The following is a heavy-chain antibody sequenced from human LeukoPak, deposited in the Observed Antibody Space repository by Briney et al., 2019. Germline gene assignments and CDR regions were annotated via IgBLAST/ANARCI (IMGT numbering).Heavy chain of an antibody. V-gene: IGHV3-53*01. J-gene: IGHJ4*02. D-gene: IGHD3-22*01. CDR3: ARIINDYDSSGFFDY. CDR1: GFTVRSNY. CDR2: IYSGGST. Sequence: GGSLRLSCAASGFTVRSNYMTWVRQAPGKGLERVSVIYSGGSTYYADSVKGRFTISRDNSKNTLYLQMNSLRAEDTAVYYCARIINDYDSSGFFDYWGQGTLVTVSS.